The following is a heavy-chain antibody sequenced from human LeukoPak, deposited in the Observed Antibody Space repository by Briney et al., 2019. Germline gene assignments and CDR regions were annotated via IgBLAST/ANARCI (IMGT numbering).Heavy chain of an antibody. V-gene: IGHV3-48*02. CDR2: ISRDISNI. J-gene: IGHJ4*02. D-gene: IGHD7-27*01. CDR1: GFTFTSYT. Sequence: GGSLRLSCATSGFTFTSYTMNWVRRAPGRGLEWVSYISRDISNIYYADSVMGLFTISRDNAKNSVYLQMNSRRDEDTAVYYCARESYWGSSGKGFDYWGQGTQVTVSS. CDR3: ARESYWGSSGKGFDY.